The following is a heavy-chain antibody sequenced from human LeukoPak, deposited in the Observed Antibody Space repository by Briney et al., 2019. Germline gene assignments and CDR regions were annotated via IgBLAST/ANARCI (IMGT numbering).Heavy chain of an antibody. CDR1: GFTFSNYW. CDR3: AKDFGYGYGSYYFDY. Sequence: GGSLRLSCAASGFTFSNYWMHWVRQAPGKGLEWVSGISWNSGSIGYADSVKGRFTISRDNAKNSLYLQMNSLRAEDTALYYCAKDFGYGYGSYYFDYWGQGTLVTVSP. J-gene: IGHJ4*02. D-gene: IGHD5-18*01. V-gene: IGHV3-9*01. CDR2: ISWNSGSI.